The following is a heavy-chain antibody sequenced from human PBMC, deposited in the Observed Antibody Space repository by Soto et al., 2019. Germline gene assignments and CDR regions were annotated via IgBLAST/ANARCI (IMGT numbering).Heavy chain of an antibody. CDR3: ARDQRSAFAY. J-gene: IGHJ4*02. Sequence: QVQLVQSGAEEKKPGASVKVSCKASGYTFTSYAMHWVRQAPGQRLESMGWINAGNGKTKYAQKCQCRVTMTRDTSASTAYMELGSLRSEDTAVYYCARDQRSAFAYWGQGTLVTVSS. D-gene: IGHD6-25*01. CDR1: GYTFTSYA. V-gene: IGHV1-3*05. CDR2: INAGNGKT.